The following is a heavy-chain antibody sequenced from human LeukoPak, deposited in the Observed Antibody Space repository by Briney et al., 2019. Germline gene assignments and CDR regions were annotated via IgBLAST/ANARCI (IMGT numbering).Heavy chain of an antibody. CDR1: GYTFTGYY. V-gene: IGHV1-2*02. CDR2: INPNSGGT. J-gene: IGHJ5*02. CDR3: ARGIRYCSGGSCYSSNWFDP. Sequence: GSVKVSCKASGYTFTGYYMHWVRQAPGQGLEWMGWINPNSGGTNYAQKFQGRVTMTRDTSISTAYMELSRLRSDDTAVYYCARGIRYCSGGSCYSSNWFDPWGLGTLVTVSS. D-gene: IGHD2-15*01.